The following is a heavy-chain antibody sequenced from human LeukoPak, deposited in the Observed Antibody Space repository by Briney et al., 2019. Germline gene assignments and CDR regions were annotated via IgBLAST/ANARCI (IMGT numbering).Heavy chain of an antibody. D-gene: IGHD4-17*01. CDR3: ARVTTVTTSPWSWGPKKIGQGVNWFDP. V-gene: IGHV1-18*01. CDR1: GYTFTDYG. Sequence: GASVKVSCKTSGYTFTDYGITWVRQAPGQGLEWMGWIRNDNGNREYAQKIQGRVSMTRNTSTSTAYMELRSLISDDTAVYYCARVTTVTTSPWSWGPKKIGQGVNWFDPWGQGTLVTVSS. J-gene: IGHJ5*02. CDR2: IRNDNGNR.